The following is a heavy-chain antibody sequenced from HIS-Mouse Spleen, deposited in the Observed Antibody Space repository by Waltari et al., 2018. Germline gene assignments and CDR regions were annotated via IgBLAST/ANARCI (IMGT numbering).Heavy chain of an antibody. Sequence: VQLVESGGSLVQPGGSLRLYCAASGVTVSRFLMHWVSQAPGKGLVWVTRINSDGSSTSYADSVKGRFTISRDNAKNTLYLQMNSLRAEDTAVYYCARDLGYSSSSEVWFDPWGQGTLVTVSS. CDR3: ARDLGYSSSSEVWFDP. D-gene: IGHD6-6*01. J-gene: IGHJ5*02. CDR1: GVTVSRFL. CDR2: INSDGSST. V-gene: IGHV3-74*01.